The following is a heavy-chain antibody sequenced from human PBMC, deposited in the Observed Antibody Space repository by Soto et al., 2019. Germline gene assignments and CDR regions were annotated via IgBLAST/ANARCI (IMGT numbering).Heavy chain of an antibody. CDR2: ISFDGYSK. Sequence: GSLRLSCAASGFTFSTYTFHWVRQAPGKGLEWVTFISFDGYSKFYADSVKGRFTISRDNSKNTLYLQMDSLTTEDTAVYYCARVESDRRTHWGQGTQVTVSS. CDR3: ARVESDRRTH. J-gene: IGHJ4*02. CDR1: GFTFSTYT. V-gene: IGHV3-30-3*01. D-gene: IGHD1-7*01.